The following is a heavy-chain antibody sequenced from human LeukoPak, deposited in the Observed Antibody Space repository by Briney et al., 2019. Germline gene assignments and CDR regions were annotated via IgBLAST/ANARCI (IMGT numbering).Heavy chain of an antibody. D-gene: IGHD3-22*01. CDR3: ARDGPVTTIVVADAFDI. V-gene: IGHV3-11*01. CDR2: ISNSGSTI. Sequence: GGSLRLSCAASGFTFSDYYMSWIRQAPGKGLEWVSYISNSGSTIYYADSVKDRFTISRDNAKNSLFLQMNSLRAEDTAVYYCARDGPVTTIVVADAFDIWGQGTMVTVSS. CDR1: GFTFSDYY. J-gene: IGHJ3*02.